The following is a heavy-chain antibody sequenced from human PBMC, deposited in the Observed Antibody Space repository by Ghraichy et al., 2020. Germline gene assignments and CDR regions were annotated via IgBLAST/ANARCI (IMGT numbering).Heavy chain of an antibody. J-gene: IGHJ2*01. CDR3: ARAAPYDWFFDL. CDR1: GFTFSNYA. CDR2: MWFDGSNQ. V-gene: IGHV3-33*01. Sequence: GESLNISCAASGFTFSNYAMHWVRQAPGKGLEWGAAMWFDGSNQYYADSVKGRFTISRDISKNTLFMQMNNLRADDMAVYYCARAAPYDWFFDLWGRGTLVTVSS.